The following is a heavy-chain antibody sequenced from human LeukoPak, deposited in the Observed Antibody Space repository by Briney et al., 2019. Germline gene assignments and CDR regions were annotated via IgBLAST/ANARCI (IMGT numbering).Heavy chain of an antibody. CDR2: IYYSGST. CDR3: ARAPNGFGAFDI. V-gene: IGHV4-59*01. D-gene: IGHD2-8*01. J-gene: IGHJ3*02. CDR1: GGSMRSYY. Sequence: SETLSLTCTVSGGSMRSYYWVWVRQPPGKGLEWIGYIYYSGSTDYNPSLKSRVTISVDTSKNQFSLKVSSVTAADTAVYYCARAPNGFGAFDIWGPGTMVTVSS.